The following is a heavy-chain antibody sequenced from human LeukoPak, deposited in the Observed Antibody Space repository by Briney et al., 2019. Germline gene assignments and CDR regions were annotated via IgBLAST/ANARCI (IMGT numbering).Heavy chain of an antibody. J-gene: IGHJ4*02. CDR2: IIPIFGTA. CDR3: ASGKYYYGSGSYPYGGYYFDY. V-gene: IGHV1-69*01. Sequence: SVKVSCKASGGTFSSYAISWARQAPGQGLEWMGGIIPIFGTANYAQKFQGRVTITADESTSTAYMELSSLRSEDTAVYYCASGKYYYGSGSYPYGGYYFDYWGQGTLVTVSS. D-gene: IGHD3-10*01. CDR1: GGTFSSYA.